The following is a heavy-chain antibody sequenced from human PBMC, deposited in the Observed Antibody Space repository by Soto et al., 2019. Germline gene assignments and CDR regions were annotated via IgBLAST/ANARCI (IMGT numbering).Heavy chain of an antibody. D-gene: IGHD2-21*02. J-gene: IGHJ5*02. CDR2: IRNKANSYAT. CDR3: TSSFVVVTAMAAS. Sequence: EVQLVESGGGLVQPGGSLKLSCAASGFTFSDSTMHWVRQASGKGLEWVGRIRNKANSYATAYAASVKGRFTVSRADEKSTAYLQMNGLKTEDTAVYYCTSSFVVVTAMAASWGQGTLVTVSP. CDR1: GFTFSDST. V-gene: IGHV3-73*02.